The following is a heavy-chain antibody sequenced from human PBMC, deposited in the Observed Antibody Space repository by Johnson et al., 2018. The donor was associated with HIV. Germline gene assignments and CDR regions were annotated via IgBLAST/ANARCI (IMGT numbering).Heavy chain of an antibody. CDR3: ARGRVCAFDI. D-gene: IGHD2-8*01. V-gene: IGHV3-66*02. CDR1: GFTFSDYY. J-gene: IGHJ3*02. CDR2: IYSGGST. Sequence: EVQLVESGGGLVKPGGSLRLSCAASGFTFSDYYMTWVRQAPGKGLEWVSIIYSGGSTYYTRSVKGRFTISRDNSKNMLFLQINSLRVEDTAVYYCARGRVCAFDIWGQGTMVTVSS.